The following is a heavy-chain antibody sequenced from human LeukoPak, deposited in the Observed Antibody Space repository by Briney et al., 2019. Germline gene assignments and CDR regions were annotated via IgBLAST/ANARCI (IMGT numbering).Heavy chain of an antibody. Sequence: SETLSLTCTISGGSVSDYYWSWIRQSPGKGLEWIGYIYHTGSTSYSPSLKSRVTISADTSQNQFSLKSSSVTAADTAVYYCARQPDYYGSVSSSFDYWGQGTLVTVSS. CDR1: GGSVSDYY. V-gene: IGHV4-59*02. D-gene: IGHD3-10*01. J-gene: IGHJ4*02. CDR3: ARQPDYYGSVSSSFDY. CDR2: IYHTGST.